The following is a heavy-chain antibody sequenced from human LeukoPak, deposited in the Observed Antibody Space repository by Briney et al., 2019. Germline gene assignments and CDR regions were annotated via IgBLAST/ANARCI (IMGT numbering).Heavy chain of an antibody. D-gene: IGHD2-21*02. CDR3: ARDCEKGGDCPYYFDY. CDR2: INWNGGST. V-gene: IGHV3-20*04. J-gene: IGHJ4*02. CDR1: GFTFDDYG. Sequence: PGGSLRLSCAASGFTFDDYGMSWVRQAPGKGLEWVSGINWNGGSTGYADSVKGRFTISRDNAKNSLYLQMNSLRAEDTALYYCARDCEKGGDCPYYFDYWGRGTLVTVSS.